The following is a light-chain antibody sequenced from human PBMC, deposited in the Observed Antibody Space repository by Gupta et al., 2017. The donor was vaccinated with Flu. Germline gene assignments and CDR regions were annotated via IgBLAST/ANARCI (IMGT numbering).Light chain of an antibody. V-gene: IGKV1D-12*01. CDR3: QQADSFPLT. J-gene: IGKJ4*01. CDR1: QDIGTW. Sequence: IQMTQSPSSVSASVGDRVTITCRASQDIGTWLAWYQQRPGKGPKLLIYVASALQSGVPSRFSGRGSGTEFTLTISSLQPEDFATYFCQQADSFPLTFGGGTKVDIK. CDR2: VAS.